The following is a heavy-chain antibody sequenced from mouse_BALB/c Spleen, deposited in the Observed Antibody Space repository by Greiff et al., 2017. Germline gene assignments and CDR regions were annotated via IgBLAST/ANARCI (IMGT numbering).Heavy chain of an antibody. Sequence: EVKLVESGPSLVKPSQTLSLTCSVTGDSITSGYWNWIRKFPGNKLEYMGYISYSGSTYYNPSLKSRISITRDTSKNQYYLQLNSVTTEDTATYYCARWLLQENYFDYWGQGTTLTVSS. CDR2: ISYSGST. J-gene: IGHJ2*01. CDR3: ARWLLQENYFDY. V-gene: IGHV3-8*02. CDR1: GDSITSGY. D-gene: IGHD2-3*01.